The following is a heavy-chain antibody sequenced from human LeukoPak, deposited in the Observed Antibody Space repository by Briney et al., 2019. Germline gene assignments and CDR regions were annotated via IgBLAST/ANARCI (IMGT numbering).Heavy chain of an antibody. Sequence: PSETLSLTCAVYGGSFSGYYWSWIRQPPGKGLEWIGEINHSGSTNYNPSLKSRVTISVDTSKNQFSLKLSSVTAADTAVYYCARRQDYGDYVDYWGQGTLVTVSS. CDR1: GGSFSGYY. J-gene: IGHJ4*02. CDR3: ARRQDYGDYVDY. CDR2: INHSGST. V-gene: IGHV4-34*01. D-gene: IGHD4-17*01.